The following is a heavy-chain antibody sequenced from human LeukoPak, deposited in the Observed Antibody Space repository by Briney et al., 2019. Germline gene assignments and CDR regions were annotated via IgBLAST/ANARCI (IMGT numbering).Heavy chain of an antibody. CDR2: INPNSGGT. CDR3: ARDSIAVPAAIRGAYYYYYMDV. CDR1: GYTFTGYY. J-gene: IGHJ6*03. Sequence: GASVKVSYKASGYTFTGYYMHWVRQAPGQGLEWMGWINPNSGGTNYAQKFQGRVTMTRDTSISTAYMELSRLRSDDTAVYYCARDSIAVPAAIRGAYYYYYMDVWGKGTTVTVSS. D-gene: IGHD2-2*02. V-gene: IGHV1-2*02.